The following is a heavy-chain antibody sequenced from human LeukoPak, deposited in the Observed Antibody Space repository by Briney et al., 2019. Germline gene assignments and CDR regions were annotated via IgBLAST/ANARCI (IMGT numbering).Heavy chain of an antibody. J-gene: IGHJ4*02. V-gene: IGHV3-23*01. Sequence: PGGSLRLSCRVSGITLSNYGMSWVRQAPGKGLEWVAGISGSGGSTKYADSVKGRLSISRDNPKNTLHLQMTSLRAEDTAVYFCAKRGVVIRVILVGFHKEAYYFDSWRQGALVTVSS. CDR3: AKRGVVIRVILVGFHKEAYYFDS. CDR2: ISGSGGST. D-gene: IGHD3-22*01. CDR1: GITLSNYG.